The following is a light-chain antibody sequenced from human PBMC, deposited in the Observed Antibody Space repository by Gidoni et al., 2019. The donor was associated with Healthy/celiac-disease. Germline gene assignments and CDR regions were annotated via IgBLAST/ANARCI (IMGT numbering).Light chain of an antibody. CDR1: QSISSW. J-gene: IGKJ5*01. CDR3: QQYNSYSSIA. V-gene: IGKV1-5*03. Sequence: DIQMTQSPSTLSASVGDRVTITCRASQSISSWLAWYQQKPGKAPKLLIYKASTLESGVPSRFSGSGSGTEFTLIISSLQPDDFATYYCQQYNSYSSIAFXQXTRLEIK. CDR2: KAS.